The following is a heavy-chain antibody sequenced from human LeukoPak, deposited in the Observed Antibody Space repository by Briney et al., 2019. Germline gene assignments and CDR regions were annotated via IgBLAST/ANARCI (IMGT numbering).Heavy chain of an antibody. CDR2: IYYSGST. CDR3: ARAQTTVTTNYYYYGMDV. J-gene: IGHJ6*02. Sequence: SETLSLTCTVSGGSISSYYWSWIRQPPGKGLEWIGYIYYSGSTNYNPSLKSRVTISVDTSKNQFSLKLSSVTAADTAVYYCARAQTTVTTNYYYYGMDVWGQGTTVTVSS. D-gene: IGHD4-17*01. V-gene: IGHV4-59*01. CDR1: GGSISSYY.